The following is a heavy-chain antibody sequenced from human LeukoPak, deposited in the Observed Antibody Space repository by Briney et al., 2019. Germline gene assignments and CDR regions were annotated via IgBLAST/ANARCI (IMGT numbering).Heavy chain of an antibody. CDR2: ISGSGGST. Sequence: GGSLRLSCAASGFTFSSYAMSWVRQAPGKGLEWVSAISGSGGSTYYADSVKGRFTISRDNSKNTLYLQMNSLRDEDTAVYYCARLRGYSYGYADYWGQGILVTVS. CDR1: GFTFSSYA. D-gene: IGHD5-18*01. J-gene: IGHJ4*02. CDR3: ARLRGYSYGYADY. V-gene: IGHV3-23*01.